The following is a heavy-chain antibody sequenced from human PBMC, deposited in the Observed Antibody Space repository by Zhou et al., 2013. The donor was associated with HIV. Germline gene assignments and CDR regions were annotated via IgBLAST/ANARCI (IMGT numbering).Heavy chain of an antibody. Sequence: QVQLVQSGAEVKKPGSSVKVSCKASGYTFTDYYMHWVRQAPGQGLEWMGWMNPRSGNTGYAQKFQGRVTITRNTSINTAYMELSSLRSEDTGVYYCARHRRYGDNSYAFDIWGQGTMVTVSS. J-gene: IGHJ3*02. D-gene: IGHD2-21*01. CDR3: ARHRRYGDNSYAFDI. CDR1: GYTFTDYY. CDR2: MNPRSGNT. V-gene: IGHV1-8*03.